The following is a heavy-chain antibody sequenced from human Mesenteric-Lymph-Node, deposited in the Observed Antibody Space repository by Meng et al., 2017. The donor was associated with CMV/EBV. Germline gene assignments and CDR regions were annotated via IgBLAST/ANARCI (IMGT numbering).Heavy chain of an antibody. V-gene: IGHV4-59*01. CDR2: IHHSGST. J-gene: IGHJ3*02. Sequence: GSLRLSCTVSGASITSYYWSWIRQSPGKGLEWIAYIHHSGSTNSNPSLESRLTVLVDASKNQFSLKLTSVTAADTAVYYCARPYYDFGAFDIWGQGTMVTVSS. D-gene: IGHD3-3*01. CDR1: GASITSYY. CDR3: ARPYYDFGAFDI.